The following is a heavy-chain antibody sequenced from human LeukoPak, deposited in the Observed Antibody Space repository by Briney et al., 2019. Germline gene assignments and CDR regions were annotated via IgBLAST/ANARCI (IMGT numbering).Heavy chain of an antibody. Sequence: GGSLRLSCAVSGVSISNSYMHWVRQAPGKGPVWVSRVSADGASTVYADSVRGRFTVSRDNAKNTMSLQMTSLRAEDTAVYFCIMYSSGWNWGQGTLVTVSS. D-gene: IGHD6-19*01. CDR3: IMYSSGWN. J-gene: IGHJ4*02. CDR1: GVSISNSY. V-gene: IGHV3-74*01. CDR2: VSADGAST.